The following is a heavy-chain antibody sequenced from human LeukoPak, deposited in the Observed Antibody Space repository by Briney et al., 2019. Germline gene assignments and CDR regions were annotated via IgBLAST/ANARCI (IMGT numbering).Heavy chain of an antibody. J-gene: IGHJ4*02. Sequence: GGSLRLSCAASGFTFSNAWMSWVRQAPGKGLEWVGRIKTIAGGGTTDYAAPVNGRFTISRDDSKNTLYLQVNSLETEDTAVYYCTTDNNYGDYGLDYWGQGTLVTVSS. CDR3: TTDNNYGDYGLDY. CDR1: GFTFSNAW. CDR2: IKTIAGGGTT. D-gene: IGHD4-17*01. V-gene: IGHV3-15*01.